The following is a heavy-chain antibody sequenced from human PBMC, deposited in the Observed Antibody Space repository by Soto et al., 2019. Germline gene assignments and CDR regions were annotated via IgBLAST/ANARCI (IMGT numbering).Heavy chain of an antibody. V-gene: IGHV4-59*01. D-gene: IGHD3-9*01. CDR1: GGSISSYY. Sequence: SETLSLTCTVSGGSISSYYWSWIRQPPGKGLEWIGYIYYSGSTNYNPSLKSRVTISVDTSKNQFSLKLSSVTAADTAVYYCAREAHYDILTGYYNFYYYYMDVGGKGTTVTVSS. CDR2: IYYSGST. CDR3: AREAHYDILTGYYNFYYYYMDV. J-gene: IGHJ6*03.